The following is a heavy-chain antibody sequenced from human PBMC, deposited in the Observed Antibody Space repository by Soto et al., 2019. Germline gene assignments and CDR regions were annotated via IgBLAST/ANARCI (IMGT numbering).Heavy chain of an antibody. CDR3: ARAGVVVAATHYDY. J-gene: IGHJ4*02. CDR2: IYYSGST. D-gene: IGHD2-15*01. CDR1: GGSISSGDYY. Sequence: SETLSLTCTVSGGSISSGDYYWSWIRQPPGKGLEWIGYIYYSGSTYYNPSLKSRVTISVDTSKNQFSLELSRLRSDDTAVYYCARAGVVVAATHYDYWGQGTLVTVSS. V-gene: IGHV4-30-4*02.